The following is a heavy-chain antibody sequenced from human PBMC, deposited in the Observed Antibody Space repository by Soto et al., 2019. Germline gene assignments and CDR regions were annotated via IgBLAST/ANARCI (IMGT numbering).Heavy chain of an antibody. Sequence: GSLRLSCAASGLTFDDYAMHWVRQAPGKGLEWVSLISWDGGSTYYADSVKGRFTISRDNSKNSLYLQMNSLRAEDTALYYCAKAAAADTPLYYFDYWGQGTLVTVSS. V-gene: IGHV3-43D*04. J-gene: IGHJ4*02. CDR3: AKAAAADTPLYYFDY. CDR2: ISWDGGST. D-gene: IGHD6-13*01. CDR1: GLTFDDYA.